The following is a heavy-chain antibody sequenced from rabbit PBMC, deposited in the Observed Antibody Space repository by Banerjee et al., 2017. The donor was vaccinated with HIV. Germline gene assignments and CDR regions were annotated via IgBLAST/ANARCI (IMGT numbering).Heavy chain of an antibody. CDR1: GFDFSSNYY. D-gene: IGHD6-1*01. V-gene: IGHV1S40*01. CDR3: ARDGGSAGDGYGSFNL. J-gene: IGHJ4*01. Sequence: QSLEESGGDLVKPGASLTLTCTASGFDFSSNYYMCWVRQAPGKGLEWIACIYTISSGSTYYASWAKGRFTISKTSSTTVTLQMTSLTAADTATYFCARDGGSAGDGYGSFNLWGPGTLVTVS. CDR2: IYTISSGST.